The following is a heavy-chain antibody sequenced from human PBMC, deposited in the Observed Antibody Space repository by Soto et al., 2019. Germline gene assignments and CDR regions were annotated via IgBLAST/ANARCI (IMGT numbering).Heavy chain of an antibody. J-gene: IGHJ6*02. CDR3: VRDLDCSSTSCYIYYYYGMDV. CDR2: IKEDGSEK. D-gene: IGHD2-2*02. CDR1: GFILRNYW. Sequence: GGSLRLSCADSGFILRNYWMSWVRQAPGMGLQWVASIKEDGSEKYYVDPVKGRFTISRENAKNSLYLQMNSLRAEDTAVYYCVRDLDCSSTSCYIYYYYGMDVWGQGTTVTVSS. V-gene: IGHV3-7*01.